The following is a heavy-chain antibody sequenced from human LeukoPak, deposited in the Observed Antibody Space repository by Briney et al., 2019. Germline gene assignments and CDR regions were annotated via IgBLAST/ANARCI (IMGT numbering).Heavy chain of an antibody. CDR1: GDSFSNYG. J-gene: IGHJ6*02. V-gene: IGHV1-18*01. CDR2: ISADSGDR. Sequence: ASVKVSCKASGDSFSNYGFAWVRQAPGQGLEWMGWISADSGDRYYAQNFQHRVTKTTDTSTTTGYMELRSLRSDDTAVYYCASGSYLWGGMDAWGQGTTVTVSS. D-gene: IGHD1-26*01. CDR3: ASGSYLWGGMDA.